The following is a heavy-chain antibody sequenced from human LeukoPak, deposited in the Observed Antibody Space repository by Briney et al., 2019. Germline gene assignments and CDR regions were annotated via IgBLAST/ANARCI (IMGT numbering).Heavy chain of an antibody. CDR1: GGTFSSYA. J-gene: IGHJ5*02. CDR2: IIPILGIA. D-gene: IGHD2-2*01. CDR3: ARDLVDIVVVPAANESNWFDP. V-gene: IGHV1-69*04. Sequence: SVKVSCKASGGTFSSYAISWVRQAPGQGLEWMGGIIPILGIANYAQKFQGRVTITADKSTSTAYMELSSLRSEDTAVYYCARDLVDIVVVPAANESNWFDPWGQGTLVTVSS.